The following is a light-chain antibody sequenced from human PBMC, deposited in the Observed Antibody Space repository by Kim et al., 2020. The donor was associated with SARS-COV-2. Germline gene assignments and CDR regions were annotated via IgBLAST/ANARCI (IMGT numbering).Light chain of an antibody. J-gene: IGKJ5*01. Sequence: DIQLTQSPSFLSASVGDSVTITCRASQGIRSHLAWYQQKPGKAPKVVVYDVSTLQSGVPSRFSGSGSGTEFTLTISNLQPEDFATYFCQQLIGYPITFGQGTRLEIK. CDR3: QQLIGYPIT. V-gene: IGKV1-9*01. CDR2: DVS. CDR1: QGIRSH.